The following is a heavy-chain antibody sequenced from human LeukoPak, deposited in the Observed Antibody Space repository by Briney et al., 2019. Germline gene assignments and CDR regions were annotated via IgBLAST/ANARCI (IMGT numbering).Heavy chain of an antibody. D-gene: IGHD4-17*01. CDR1: GFTFSSYW. CDR3: AREDGDYVSGSDY. J-gene: IGHJ4*02. V-gene: IGHV3-7*01. CDR2: IKQDGSEK. Sequence: GGSLRLSCAASGFTFSSYWMSWVRQAPGKGLEWVANIKQDGSEKYYVDSVKGRFTISRDNAKNSLYLQMNSLRAEDTAVYYCAREDGDYVSGSDYWGQGTLVTVSS.